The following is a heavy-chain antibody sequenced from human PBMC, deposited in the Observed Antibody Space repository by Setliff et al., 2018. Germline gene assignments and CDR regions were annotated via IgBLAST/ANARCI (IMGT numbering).Heavy chain of an antibody. CDR2: IHTGGGSA. J-gene: IGHJ4*02. CDR3: ARGGMAAAGRKGVFEY. CDR1: AYILSSYG. V-gene: IGHV1-46*01. Sequence: ASVKVSCKASAYILSSYGISWVRQAPGEGLEWMGIIHTGGGSASYAPKFQGRVTMTSDTSTNTIYMEVNIVRPDDTAIYYCARGGMAAAGRKGVFEYWGQGTLVTVSS. D-gene: IGHD6-13*01.